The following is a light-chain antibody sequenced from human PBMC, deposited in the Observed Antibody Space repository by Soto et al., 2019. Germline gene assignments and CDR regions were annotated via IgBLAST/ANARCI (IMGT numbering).Light chain of an antibody. CDR3: QQYSSTPLT. Sequence: DIVMTQSPDSLAVSLGERATINCKSSQSVLYSSNNKNYLAWYQQKPGQPPKLLIYWASTRESGVPDRFSGSGSGTEFTLTILSLQAEDVAVYYCQQYSSTPLTFGGGTKVEIK. CDR1: QSVLYSSNNKNY. V-gene: IGKV4-1*01. J-gene: IGKJ4*01. CDR2: WAS.